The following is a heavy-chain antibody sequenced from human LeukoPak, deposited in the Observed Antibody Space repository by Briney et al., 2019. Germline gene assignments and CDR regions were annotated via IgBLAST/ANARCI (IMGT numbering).Heavy chain of an antibody. CDR3: ARERGSSGWTFDY. V-gene: IGHV3-64*01. D-gene: IGHD6-19*01. CDR1: GFTFSSYA. Sequence: GGSLRLSCAASGFTFSSYAMHWVRQAPGKGLEYVSAISSNGGDTYYANSVKGGFTISRDNSKNTLYLQMGSLRAEDMAVYYCARERGSSGWTFDYWGQGTLVTVSS. J-gene: IGHJ4*02. CDR2: ISSNGGDT.